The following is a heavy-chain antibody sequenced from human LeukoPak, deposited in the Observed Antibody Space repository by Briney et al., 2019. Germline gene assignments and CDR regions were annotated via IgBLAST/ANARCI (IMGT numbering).Heavy chain of an antibody. V-gene: IGHV3-9*03. D-gene: IGHD6-6*01. J-gene: IGHJ4*02. Sequence: GGSLRLPCAASGFTFDDYAMHWVRQAPGKGLEWVSGISWNSGSIGYADSVKGRFTISRDNDKNSLYLQMNSLRAEDMALYYCAFSSSSSGGSFDYWGQGTLVTVSS. CDR3: AFSSSSSGGSFDY. CDR2: ISWNSGSI. CDR1: GFTFDDYA.